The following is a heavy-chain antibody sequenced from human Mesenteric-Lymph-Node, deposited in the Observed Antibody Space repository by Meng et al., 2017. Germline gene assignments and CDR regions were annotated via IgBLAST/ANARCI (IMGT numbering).Heavy chain of an antibody. CDR1: GSTFRRDG. D-gene: IGHD3-10*01. J-gene: IGHJ5*02. V-gene: IGHV7-4-1*02. Sequence: ASVKVSCKTSGSTFRRDGLSWVRQAPGQGLEWMGWINPNTGKPTYAQGFTGRFVFSLDTSVSAAYLQISSLKSEDTAVYYCATVRERGLNYVDPWGQGTLVTVS. CDR2: INPNTGKP. CDR3: ATVRERGLNYVDP.